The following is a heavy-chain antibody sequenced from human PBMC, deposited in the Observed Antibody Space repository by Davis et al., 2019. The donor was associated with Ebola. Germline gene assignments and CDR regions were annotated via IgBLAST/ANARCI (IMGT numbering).Heavy chain of an antibody. D-gene: IGHD3-22*01. Sequence: VKVSCKASGYRFTSYYMHWVRQAPGQGLEWMGIINPITGGTSYAQNFQVRVNMTRDTSTSTVYMELSSLRSEDTAVYYCAREGGRYYDSSGYVFDIWDRGTMVKVSS. J-gene: IGHJ3*02. CDR3: AREGGRYYDSSGYVFDI. V-gene: IGHV1-46*01. CDR2: INPITGGT. CDR1: GYRFTSYY.